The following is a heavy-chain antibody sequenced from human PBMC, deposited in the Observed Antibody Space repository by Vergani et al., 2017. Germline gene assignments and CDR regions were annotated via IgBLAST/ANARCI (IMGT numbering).Heavy chain of an antibody. D-gene: IGHD2-15*01. CDR3: ARDPIGYCSGGSCEGDAFDI. J-gene: IGHJ3*02. V-gene: IGHV3-20*04. Sequence: EVQLVESGGGVVRPGGSLRLSCAASGFTFDDYGMSWVRQAPGKGLEWVSGINWNGGSTGYADSVKGRFTISRDNSKNTLYLQMNSLRAEDTAVYYCARDPIGYCSGGSCEGDAFDIWGQGTMVTVSS. CDR2: INWNGGST. CDR1: GFTFDDYG.